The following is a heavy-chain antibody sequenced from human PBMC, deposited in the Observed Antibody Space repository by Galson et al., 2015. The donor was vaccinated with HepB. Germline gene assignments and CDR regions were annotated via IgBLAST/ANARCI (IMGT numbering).Heavy chain of an antibody. CDR2: ISAYNGNT. V-gene: IGHV1-18*01. CDR3: AREMGYYGSGSYWDY. Sequence: SVKVSCKASGYTFTSYGISWVRQAPGQGLEWMGWISAYNGNTNYAQKLQGRVTMTTDTSTSTAYMELRSLRSDDTAAYYCAREMGYYGSGSYWDYWGQGTLVTVSS. D-gene: IGHD3-10*01. J-gene: IGHJ4*02. CDR1: GYTFTSYG.